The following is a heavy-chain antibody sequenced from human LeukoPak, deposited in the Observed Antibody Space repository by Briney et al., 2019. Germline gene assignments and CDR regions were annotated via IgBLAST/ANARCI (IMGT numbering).Heavy chain of an antibody. D-gene: IGHD3-10*02. CDR3: AELGITMIGGV. V-gene: IGHV3-30*04. CDR2: ISYDGSNK. J-gene: IGHJ6*04. CDR1: GFTFNNYA. Sequence: GGSLRLSCAASGFTFNNYAMHWVRQAPGKGLQWVAVISYDGSNKYYADSVKGRFTISRDNAKNSLYLQMNSLRAEDTAVYYCAELGITMIGGVWGKGTTVTISS.